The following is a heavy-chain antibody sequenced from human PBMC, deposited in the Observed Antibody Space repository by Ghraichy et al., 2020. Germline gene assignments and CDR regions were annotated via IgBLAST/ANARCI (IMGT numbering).Heavy chain of an antibody. D-gene: IGHD6-19*01. Sequence: GVLNISCAASGFIYSTYSMNWVRQAPGKGLEWVAAISNSGTYIYYADSVKGRFTISRDNAKNSLYLQMNSLRVEDTAIYYCAKEGTSAWYNKWGQGTLVTVSS. J-gene: IGHJ4*02. V-gene: IGHV3-21*01. CDR3: AKEGTSAWYNK. CDR1: GFIYSTYS. CDR2: ISNSGTYI.